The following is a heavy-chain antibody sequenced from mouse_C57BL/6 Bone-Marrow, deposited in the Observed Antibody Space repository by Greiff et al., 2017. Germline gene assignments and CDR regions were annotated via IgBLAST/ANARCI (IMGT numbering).Heavy chain of an antibody. CDR3: VGHDGYSYALDY. CDR1: GFSFNTYA. V-gene: IGHV10-1*01. J-gene: IGHJ4*01. Sequence: GGGLVQPKGSLKLSCAASGFSFNTYAMNWVRQAPGKGLEWVARIRSKSNNYATYYADSVKDRLTISRDDSESMLYLQMNNLKTEDTAMYYCVGHDGYSYALDYWGQGTSVTVSS. CDR2: IRSKSNNYAT. D-gene: IGHD2-3*01.